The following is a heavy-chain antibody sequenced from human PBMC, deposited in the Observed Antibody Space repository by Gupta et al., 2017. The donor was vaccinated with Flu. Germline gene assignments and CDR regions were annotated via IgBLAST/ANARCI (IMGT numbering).Heavy chain of an antibody. CDR3: AKVSSPRRDGYVGYFDY. D-gene: IGHD5-24*01. J-gene: IGHJ4*02. CDR2: ISWNSGSI. CDR1: GFPFDDYA. Sequence: EVQLMESGGGLVQPGSSLRLSCAACGFPFDDYAMHWVRQAPGKGLEGVSGISWNSGSIGYADSVKGRFTISRDNAKNSLYLQMNSLRAEDTALDYCAKVSSPRRDGYVGYFDYWGQGTLVTVSS. V-gene: IGHV3-9*01.